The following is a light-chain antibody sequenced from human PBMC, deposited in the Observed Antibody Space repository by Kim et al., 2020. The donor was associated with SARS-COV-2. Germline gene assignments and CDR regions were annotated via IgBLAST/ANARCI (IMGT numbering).Light chain of an antibody. J-gene: IGLJ2*01. CDR1: NSNIGSNT. CDR3: AAWDDSLKSVL. Sequence: QSVLTQPPSASGTPGQRVTISCSGSNSNIGSNTVNWYQQLPGTAPKLLIYGNNQRPSGVPDRFSGSKSGTSDSLAISGLQSEDEADYYCAAWDDSLKSVLFGGGTQLTVL. V-gene: IGLV1-44*01. CDR2: GNN.